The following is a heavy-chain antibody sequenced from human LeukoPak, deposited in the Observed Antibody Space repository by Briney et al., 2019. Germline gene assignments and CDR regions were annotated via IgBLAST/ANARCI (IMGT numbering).Heavy chain of an antibody. J-gene: IGHJ4*02. V-gene: IGHV1-46*01. D-gene: IGHD2-8*01. CDR2: INPSGGST. Sequence: GASVKVSCKASGYTFTSYYMHWVRQAPGQGLEWMGIINPSGGSTSYAQKFQGRVTMTRDMSTSTVYMELSSLRSEDTAVYYCARGDCTNGVCFYFDYWGQGTLVTVSS. CDR3: ARGDCTNGVCFYFDY. CDR1: GYTFTSYY.